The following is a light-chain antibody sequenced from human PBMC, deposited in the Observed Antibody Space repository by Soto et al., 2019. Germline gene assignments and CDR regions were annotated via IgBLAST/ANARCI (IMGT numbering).Light chain of an antibody. CDR1: QNVNSY. V-gene: IGKV3-15*01. J-gene: IGKJ1*01. CDR2: GES. Sequence: EIVMTQSPATLSVSPGEGATLSCRASQNVNSYLAWYQQKPGQAPRLLIYGESTRATGIPARFSGNGSGTEFTLTISSLQSEDFATYYCQQYSDWPRTFGQGTKVEIK. CDR3: QQYSDWPRT.